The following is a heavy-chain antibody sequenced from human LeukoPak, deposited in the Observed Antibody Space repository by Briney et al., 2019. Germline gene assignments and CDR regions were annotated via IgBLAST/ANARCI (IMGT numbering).Heavy chain of an antibody. CDR1: GYTFTSYY. J-gene: IGHJ4*02. CDR2: INPSGGST. V-gene: IGHV1-46*01. CDR3: ARDRLRGGDWYYFDY. D-gene: IGHD2-21*02. Sequence: ASVKVSCKASGYTFTSYYMHSVRQAPGQGLEWMGIINPSGGSTSYAQKFQGRVTMTRDTSTSTVYMELSSLRSEDTAVYYCARDRLRGGDWYYFDYWGQGTLVTVSS.